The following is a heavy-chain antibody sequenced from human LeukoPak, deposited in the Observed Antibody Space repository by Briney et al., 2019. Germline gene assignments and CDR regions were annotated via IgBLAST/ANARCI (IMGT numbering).Heavy chain of an antibody. CDR3: ARVPRIAAAGEVHFDC. CDR2: ISYDGSNK. V-gene: IGHV3-30*09. D-gene: IGHD6-13*01. J-gene: IGHJ4*02. Sequence: PGGSLRLSCAASGFTFSSYAMHWVRQAPGKGLEWVAVISYDGSNKYYADSVKGRFAISRDNSKNTLYLQMNSLRAEDTAVYYCARVPRIAAAGEVHFDCWGQGTLVTVSS. CDR1: GFTFSSYA.